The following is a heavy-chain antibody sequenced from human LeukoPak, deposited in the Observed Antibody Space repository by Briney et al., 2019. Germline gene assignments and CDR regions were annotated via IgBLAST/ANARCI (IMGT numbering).Heavy chain of an antibody. CDR1: GFTFSNYY. Sequence: PGGSLRLSCAASGFTFSNYYMTWVRQAPGEGLEWVANINQDGSMKGRFTISRDNARKSVYLQMNSLGVEDTAIYYCARDSGWTFDSWGQGTLVTVSS. CDR2: INQDGS. J-gene: IGHJ4*02. V-gene: IGHV3-7*01. D-gene: IGHD6-19*01. CDR3: ARDSGWTFDS.